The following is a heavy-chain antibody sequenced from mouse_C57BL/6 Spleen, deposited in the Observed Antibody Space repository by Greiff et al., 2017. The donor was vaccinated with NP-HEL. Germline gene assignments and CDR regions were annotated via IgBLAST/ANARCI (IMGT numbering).Heavy chain of an antibody. D-gene: IGHD2-3*01. CDR2: INPNNGGT. CDR3: ARDGYYEGGYAMDY. CDR1: GYTFTDYN. J-gene: IGHJ4*01. Sequence: VQLKQSGPELVKPGASVKIPCKASGYTFTDYNMDWVKQSHGKSLEWIGDINPNNGGTIYNQKFKGKATLTVDKSSSTAYMELRSLTSEDTAVYYCARDGYYEGGYAMDYWGQGTSVTVSS. V-gene: IGHV1-18*01.